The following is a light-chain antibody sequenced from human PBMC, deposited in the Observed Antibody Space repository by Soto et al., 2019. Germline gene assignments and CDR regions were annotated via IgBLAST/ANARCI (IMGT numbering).Light chain of an antibody. Sequence: QSVLTQPASVSGSPGQSITISCTGTSSDVGGYDYVSWYQQHPGKAPKLMIYDVSNRPSGVSNRFSGSKSGNTASLTISGLQAEDEADYYCNSYRSSSTRVFGGGTKLTVL. CDR2: DVS. V-gene: IGLV2-14*01. J-gene: IGLJ2*01. CDR3: NSYRSSSTRV. CDR1: SSDVGGYDY.